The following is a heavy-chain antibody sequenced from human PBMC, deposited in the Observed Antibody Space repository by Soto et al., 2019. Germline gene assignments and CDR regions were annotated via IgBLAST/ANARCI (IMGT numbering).Heavy chain of an antibody. Sequence: QVQLQQWGAGLLKPSETLSLTCAANGGSFSAYYWTWIRQPPGRGLEWIGEIEHSGSTHYNPSLASRVTISIDTAKNRFSLNVTSVTAADTAVYYCVRGLRYSGMDVWGQGTTVTVS. D-gene: IGHD2-15*01. CDR1: GGSFSAYY. J-gene: IGHJ6*02. CDR3: VRGLRYSGMDV. CDR2: IEHSGST. V-gene: IGHV4-34*01.